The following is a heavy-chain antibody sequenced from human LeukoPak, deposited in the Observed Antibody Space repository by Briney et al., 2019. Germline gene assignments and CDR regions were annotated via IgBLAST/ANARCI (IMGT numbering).Heavy chain of an antibody. CDR1: GFTFSSYW. J-gene: IGHJ4*02. Sequence: PGGSLRLACGASGFTFSSYWMHWVRQAPGKGLVWVSGINTDGSTTSYADSVRGRVTISRDNAKNTLYLQMNSLRAEDTAVYYCTRASLEDWGQGTLVTVSS. CDR2: INTDGSTT. V-gene: IGHV3-74*01. CDR3: TRASLED.